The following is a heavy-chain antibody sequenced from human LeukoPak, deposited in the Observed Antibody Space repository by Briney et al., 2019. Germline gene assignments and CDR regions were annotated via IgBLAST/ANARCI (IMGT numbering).Heavy chain of an antibody. V-gene: IGHV3-30*02. D-gene: IGHD2-15*01. J-gene: IGHJ2*01. Sequence: PGGSLRLSCAASGFTFSSYGMHWVRQAPGKGLEWVAFIRYDGSNKYYADSVKGRFTISRDNSKNTLYLQMNSLRAEDTAVYYCARGGGPTGYWYFDLWGRGTLVTVSS. CDR3: ARGGGPTGYWYFDL. CDR1: GFTFSSYG. CDR2: IRYDGSNK.